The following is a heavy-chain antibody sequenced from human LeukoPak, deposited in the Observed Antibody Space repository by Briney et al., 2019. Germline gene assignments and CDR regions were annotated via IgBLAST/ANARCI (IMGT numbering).Heavy chain of an antibody. D-gene: IGHD6-19*01. CDR2: ISSSSSYI. J-gene: IGHJ1*01. V-gene: IGHV3-21*01. Sequence: GGSLRLSCAASGFTFSSYSMNWVRQAPGKGLEWVSSISSSSSYIYYADSVKGRFTISRDNAKNSLYLQMNILRAEDTAVYYCARDAVAGTDAEYFQHWGQGTLVTVSS. CDR1: GFTFSSYS. CDR3: ARDAVAGTDAEYFQH.